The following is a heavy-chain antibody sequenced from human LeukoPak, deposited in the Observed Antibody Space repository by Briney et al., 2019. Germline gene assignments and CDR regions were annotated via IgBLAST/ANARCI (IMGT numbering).Heavy chain of an antibody. Sequence: PSETLSLTCTVSGGSISSYYWSWIRQPPGKGLEWIGYIYYSGSTNYNPSLKSRVTISVDTSKNQFSLKLSSVTAADTAVYYCARVTYYYDSSGYRPASNFDYWGQGTLVTVSS. CDR2: IYYSGST. D-gene: IGHD3-22*01. CDR1: GGSISSYY. V-gene: IGHV4-59*12. CDR3: ARVTYYYDSSGYRPASNFDY. J-gene: IGHJ4*02.